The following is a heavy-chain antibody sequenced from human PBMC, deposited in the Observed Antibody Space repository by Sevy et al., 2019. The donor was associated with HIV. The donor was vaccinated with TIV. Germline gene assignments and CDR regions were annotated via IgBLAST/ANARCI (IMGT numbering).Heavy chain of an antibody. CDR2: INNSGGST. CDR1: GSTVNPYA. D-gene: IGHD6-13*01. Sequence: GSLRLSCIASGSTVNPYAMSWVRQAPGKGLEWVAVINNSGGSTDYAASVRGRFSISRDNPNVYLEMNSLRVEDTAVYYCVKERVGYISSWYYFDYWGQGTLVTVSS. CDR3: VKERVGYISSWYYFDY. V-gene: IGHV3-23*01. J-gene: IGHJ4*02.